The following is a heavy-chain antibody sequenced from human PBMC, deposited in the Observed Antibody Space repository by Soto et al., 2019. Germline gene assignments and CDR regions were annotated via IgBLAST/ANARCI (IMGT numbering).Heavy chain of an antibody. CDR3: ATARPALVQGDLET. J-gene: IGHJ4*02. CDR1: VWSFEVVIDS. V-gene: IGHV4-61*01. CDR2: VYHTGRT. Sequence: SLSVXCTVCVWSFEVVIDSLIVVLQRPGKGLEWIEYVYHTGRTSYNPSLKSRLNMSVDTSKNQFSLRLPSMTAADTPVYYCATARPALVQGDLETWGPGTL. D-gene: IGHD1-1*01.